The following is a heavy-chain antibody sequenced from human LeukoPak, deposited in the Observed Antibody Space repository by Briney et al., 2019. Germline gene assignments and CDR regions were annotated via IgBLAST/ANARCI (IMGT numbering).Heavy chain of an antibody. CDR2: ISAYNGNT. CDR3: ARDRVRTAYAFDI. J-gene: IGHJ3*02. CDR1: GYTFTSYG. Sequence: ASVKVSCKASGYTFTSYGISWVRQAPGQGLEWMGWISAYNGNTNYAQKLQGRVTVTTDTSTSTAYVELRSLRSDDTAVYYCARDRVRTAYAFDIWGQGTMVTVSS. D-gene: IGHD2-21*02. V-gene: IGHV1-18*01.